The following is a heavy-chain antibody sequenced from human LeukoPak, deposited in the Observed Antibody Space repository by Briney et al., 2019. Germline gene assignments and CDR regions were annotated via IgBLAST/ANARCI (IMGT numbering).Heavy chain of an antibody. V-gene: IGHV3-30*04. CDR1: GFTFSSYA. CDR2: ISYDGSNK. CDR3: AKSFYSYGHPYYFDY. J-gene: IGHJ4*02. Sequence: GGSLRLSCAASGFTFSSYAMHWVRQAPGKGLEWVAVISYDGSNKYYADSVKGRFTISRDNSKNTLYLQMNSLRAEDTAVYYCAKSFYSYGHPYYFDYWGQGTLVTVSS. D-gene: IGHD5-18*01.